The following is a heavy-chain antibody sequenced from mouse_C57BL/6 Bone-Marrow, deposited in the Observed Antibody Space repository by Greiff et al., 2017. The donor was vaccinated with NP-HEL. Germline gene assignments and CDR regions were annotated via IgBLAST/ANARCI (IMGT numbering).Heavy chain of an antibody. CDR2: IDPSDSYT. D-gene: IGHD2-2*01. V-gene: IGHV1-69*01. CDR1: GYTFTSYW. Sequence: QVQLKQSGAELVMPGASVKLSCKASGYTFTSYWMHWVKQRPGQGLEWIGEIDPSDSYTNYNQKFKGKSTLTVDKSSSTAYMQLSSLTSEDSAVYYCARRRLRYAMDYWGQGTSVTVSS. CDR3: ARRRLRYAMDY. J-gene: IGHJ4*01.